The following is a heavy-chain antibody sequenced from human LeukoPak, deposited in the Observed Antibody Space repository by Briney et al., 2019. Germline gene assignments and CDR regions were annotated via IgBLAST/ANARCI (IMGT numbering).Heavy chain of an antibody. V-gene: IGHV4-34*01. CDR2: INHSGST. D-gene: IGHD3-3*01. J-gene: IGHJ4*02. CDR1: GGSFSGYY. CDR3: ARVLTIFGVVIQYYFDY. Sequence: SETLSLTCAVYGGSFSGYYWSWIRQHPGKGLEWIGEINHSGSTNYNPSLKSRVTISVDTSKNQFSLKLSSVTAADTAVYYCARVLTIFGVVIQYYFDYWGQGTLVTVSS.